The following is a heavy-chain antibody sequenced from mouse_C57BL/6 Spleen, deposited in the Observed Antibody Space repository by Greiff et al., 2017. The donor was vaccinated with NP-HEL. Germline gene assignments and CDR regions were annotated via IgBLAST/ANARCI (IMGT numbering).Heavy chain of an antibody. Sequence: VQVVESGAELVRPGASVKLSCKASGYTFTDYYINWVKQRPGQGLEWIARIYPGSGNTYYNEKFKGKATLTAEKSSSTAYMQLSSLTSEDSAVYFCARLGNYGYFDVWGTGTTVTVSS. J-gene: IGHJ1*03. CDR1: GYTFTDYY. CDR3: ARLGNYGYFDV. CDR2: IYPGSGNT. V-gene: IGHV1-76*01.